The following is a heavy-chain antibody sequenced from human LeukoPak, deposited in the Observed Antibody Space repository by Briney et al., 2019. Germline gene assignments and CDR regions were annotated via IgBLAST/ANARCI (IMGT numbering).Heavy chain of an antibody. J-gene: IGHJ4*02. CDR2: ISGSGGGT. CDR3: ARAVYSSGWYYFDY. Sequence: GGSLRLSCAVSGITLSNYGTSWVRQAPGKGLEWVAGISGSGGGTNYADSVRGRFTISRDNSKNTLYLQMNSLGAEDTAVYYCARAVYSSGWYYFDYWGQGTLVTVSS. V-gene: IGHV3-23*01. D-gene: IGHD6-19*01. CDR1: GITLSNYG.